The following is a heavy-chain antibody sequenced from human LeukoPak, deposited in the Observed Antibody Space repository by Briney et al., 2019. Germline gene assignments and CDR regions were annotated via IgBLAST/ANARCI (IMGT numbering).Heavy chain of an antibody. D-gene: IGHD3-9*01. CDR2: IYYSGST. V-gene: IGHV4-39*02. CDR3: AREAIPYYDILTGYSTGWFDP. CDR1: DGSISSSSYY. J-gene: IGHJ5*02. Sequence: KPSETLSLTCTVSDGSISSSSYYWGWIRQPPGKGLEWIGSIYYSGSTYYNPSLKSRVTISVDTSKNQFSLKLSSVTAADTAVYYCAREAIPYYDILTGYSTGWFDPWGQGTLVTVSS.